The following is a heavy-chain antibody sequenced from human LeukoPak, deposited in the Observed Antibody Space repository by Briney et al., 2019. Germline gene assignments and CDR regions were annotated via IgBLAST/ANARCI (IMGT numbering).Heavy chain of an antibody. J-gene: IGHJ4*02. Sequence: PSGTLSLTCGVSGVSISSGNWWNWVRQSPGKGLEWIGEIYQSGSTKYNPSLKSRVTMSMDKSKNEFSLRLTSVTAADTAVYFCAREGGCSGGSCSAFDLWGQGTLVIVSS. CDR3: AREGGCSGGSCSAFDL. CDR1: GVSISSGNW. V-gene: IGHV4-4*02. D-gene: IGHD2-15*01. CDR2: IYQSGST.